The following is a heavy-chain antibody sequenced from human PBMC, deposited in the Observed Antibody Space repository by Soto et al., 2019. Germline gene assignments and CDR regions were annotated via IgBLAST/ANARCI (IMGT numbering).Heavy chain of an antibody. CDR2: IGGSKT. CDR1: GFTFSIYA. CDR3: AKDAVADNGEYDWFDP. Sequence: GGSLRISCAASGFTFSIYAMSWVRQAPGGGLEWVSTIGGSKTYYADSVKGRFTISRDNSKNAVFLQMNSLRVEDTAIYFCAKDAVADNGEYDWFDPWGQGTLVTVSA. D-gene: IGHD6-13*01. J-gene: IGHJ5*01. V-gene: IGHV3-23*01.